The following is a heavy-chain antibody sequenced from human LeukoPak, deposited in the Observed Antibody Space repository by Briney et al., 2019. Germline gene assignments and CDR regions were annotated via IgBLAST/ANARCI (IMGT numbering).Heavy chain of an antibody. Sequence: GGSLRLSCVASGFPFSSYWMTWVRQAPGKGLEWVANIKQDGSKKSYVDSVKGRFTISRDNAKNSLYLQMNSLRAEDTAVYYCTRDQEGSDYWGQGTLVTVSS. V-gene: IGHV3-7*01. CDR2: IKQDGSKK. CDR1: GFPFSSYW. J-gene: IGHJ4*02. CDR3: TRDQEGSDY.